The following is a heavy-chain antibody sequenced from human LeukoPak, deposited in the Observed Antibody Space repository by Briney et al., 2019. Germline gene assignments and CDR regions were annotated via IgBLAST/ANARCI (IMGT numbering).Heavy chain of an antibody. D-gene: IGHD6-25*01. CDR3: AKGRAAGYYFDY. CDR2: ISWNSGSI. CDR1: GFTFSSYW. V-gene: IGHV3-9*01. Sequence: GGSLRLSCAASGFTFSSYWMSWVRQAPGKGLEWVSGISWNSGSIGYADSVKGRFTISRDNAKNSLYLQMNSLRAEDTALYYCAKGRAAGYYFDYWGQGTLVTVSS. J-gene: IGHJ4*02.